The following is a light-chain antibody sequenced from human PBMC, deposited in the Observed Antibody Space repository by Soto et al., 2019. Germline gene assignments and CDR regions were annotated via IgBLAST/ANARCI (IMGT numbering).Light chain of an antibody. Sequence: EIVMTQSPATLSVSPGERATLSCRASQSVNSNLAWYQQKPGQAPRLLISGASTRATGIPARFSGSGCETEFTITISSLQSEDFAVYYCQQYNNWWTFGQGTKVEMK. CDR1: QSVNSN. CDR2: GAS. CDR3: QQYNNWWT. V-gene: IGKV3-15*01. J-gene: IGKJ1*01.